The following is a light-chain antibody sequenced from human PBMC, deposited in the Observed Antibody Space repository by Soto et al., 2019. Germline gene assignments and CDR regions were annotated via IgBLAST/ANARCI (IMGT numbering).Light chain of an antibody. CDR2: GAS. J-gene: IGKJ2*01. V-gene: IGKV3-11*01. Sequence: EIVLTQSPATLSLSPGERATLSCRASQTINSYLAWYQQKPGQAPRLLIYGASNRATGLPARFSGSGSGTDFTLTISSLEPEDFATYYCQQGYITPYTFGQGTKLEIK. CDR3: QQGYITPYT. CDR1: QTINSY.